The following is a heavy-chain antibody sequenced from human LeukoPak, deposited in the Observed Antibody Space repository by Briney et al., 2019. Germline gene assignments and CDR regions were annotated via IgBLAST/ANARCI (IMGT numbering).Heavy chain of an antibody. V-gene: IGHV3-53*01. J-gene: IGHJ6*02. CDR1: GFTVSSNY. CDR2: IYSGGST. D-gene: IGHD3-3*01. Sequence: GGSLRLSCAASGFTVSSNYMSWVRQAPGKGLEWVSVIYSGGSTYYADSVKGRFTISRDNSKNTLYLQMNSLRAEDTAVYYCARDERFLEWLYYYYGMDVWGQGTTVTVSS. CDR3: ARDERFLEWLYYYYGMDV.